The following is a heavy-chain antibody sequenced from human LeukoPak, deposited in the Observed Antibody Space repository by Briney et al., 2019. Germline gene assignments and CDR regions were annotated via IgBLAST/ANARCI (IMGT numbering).Heavy chain of an antibody. CDR1: VGSISSYY. D-gene: IGHD6-6*01. Sequence: SETLSLTCTVSVGSISSYYWSWIRQPPGKGLEWIGYIYYSGSTNYNPSLKSRVTISVDTSKNQFSLKLSSVTAADTAVYYCARLVAARPTNWFDPWGQGTLVTVSS. CDR3: ARLVAARPTNWFDP. CDR2: IYYSGST. V-gene: IGHV4-59*01. J-gene: IGHJ5*02.